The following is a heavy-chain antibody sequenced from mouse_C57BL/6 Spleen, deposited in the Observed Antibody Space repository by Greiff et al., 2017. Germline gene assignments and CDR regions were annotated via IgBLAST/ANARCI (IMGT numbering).Heavy chain of an antibody. CDR3: TTRGVNYYFDY. D-gene: IGHD1-3*01. CDR1: GFNIKDDY. J-gene: IGHJ2*01. V-gene: IGHV14-4*01. CDR2: IDPENGDT. Sequence: VQLKESGAELVRPGASVKLSCTASGFNIKDDYMHWVKQRPEQGLEWIGWIDPENGDTEYASKFQGKATITADTSSNTAYLQLRSLTSEDTAFYYSTTRGVNYYFDYWGQGTTLTVSS.